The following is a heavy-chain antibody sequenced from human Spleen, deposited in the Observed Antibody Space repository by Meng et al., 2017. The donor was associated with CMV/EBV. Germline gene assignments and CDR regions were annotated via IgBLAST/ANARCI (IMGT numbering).Heavy chain of an antibody. CDR1: TDYY. CDR3: AGGRYVVTLATPGLTSWFDP. J-gene: IGHJ5*02. D-gene: IGHD6-13*01. CDR2: INPKSGDT. Sequence: TDYYIHWVRQAPGQRLEWLGWINPKSGDTKSAQKFRGRVTLTRDTSISTAYMELSSLRSDDTAVYYCAGGRYVVTLATPGLTSWFDPWGQGTLVTVSS. V-gene: IGHV1-2*02.